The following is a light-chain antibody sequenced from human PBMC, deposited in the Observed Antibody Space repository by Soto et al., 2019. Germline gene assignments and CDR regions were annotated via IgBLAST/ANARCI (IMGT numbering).Light chain of an antibody. Sequence: EIVMTQSPVTLSVSPGGRATLSCRASQSINSNLAWYQQKPGQAPSLLIYGAFTRATGIPARFSGTGSGTEFTLTISSLQSEDLALYYCQQYNDWPLTFGQGTKVDIK. CDR1: QSINSN. V-gene: IGKV3-15*01. CDR3: QQYNDWPLT. J-gene: IGKJ1*01. CDR2: GAF.